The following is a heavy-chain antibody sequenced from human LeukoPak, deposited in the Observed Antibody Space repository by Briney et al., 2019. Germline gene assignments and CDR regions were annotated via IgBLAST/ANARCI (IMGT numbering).Heavy chain of an antibody. CDR1: GFTLSNYS. Sequence: GGSLRLSCAVSGFTLSNYSMNWVRQAPGKGLEWISYISGSGFTIYYADSVKGRFTISRDNAKNSLYLQMNSLRAEDTAVYYCAREARYAIVVVPYFDYWGQGTLVTVSS. CDR3: AREARYAIVVVPYFDY. J-gene: IGHJ4*02. V-gene: IGHV3-48*04. CDR2: ISGSGFTI. D-gene: IGHD3-22*01.